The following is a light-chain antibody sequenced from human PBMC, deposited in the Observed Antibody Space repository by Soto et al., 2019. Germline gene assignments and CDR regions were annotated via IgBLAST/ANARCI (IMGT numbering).Light chain of an antibody. CDR2: WAS. V-gene: IGKV4-1*01. Sequence: DIVMTQSPDSLAVSLGERATINCKSSQNVLHSSNNKNFLAWYQQKPGQPPKLLIYWASTRKSGVPDRFSGSGSGTEFTLTISSLQAEDVAFYYCQQYSSTPLTFGGGTKVEIK. CDR3: QQYSSTPLT. CDR1: QNVLHSSNNKNF. J-gene: IGKJ4*01.